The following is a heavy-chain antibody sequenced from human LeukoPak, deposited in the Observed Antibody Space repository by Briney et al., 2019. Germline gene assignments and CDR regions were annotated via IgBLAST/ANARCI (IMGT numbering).Heavy chain of an antibody. Sequence: SETLSLTCTVSGDSIGSSSYFWDWIRQPPGKGLEWIGSIYYGGSSYYNPSLKSRVTMSVDTSKNQFSLKLSSVTAADTAVYYCARDLRVPYYYGSGSFKFWFDPWGQGTLVTVSS. D-gene: IGHD3-10*01. CDR1: GDSIGSSSYF. V-gene: IGHV4-39*07. CDR3: ARDLRVPYYYGSGSFKFWFDP. CDR2: IYYGGSS. J-gene: IGHJ5*02.